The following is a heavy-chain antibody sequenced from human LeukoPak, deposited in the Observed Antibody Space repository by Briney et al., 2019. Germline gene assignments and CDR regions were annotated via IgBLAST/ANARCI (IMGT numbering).Heavy chain of an antibody. Sequence: ASVKVSCKASGYTFTSYDINWVRQATGQGLQWMGWMNPNSGNTGYAQNFQCRVTITRNTSISTAYMELSSLRSEDTAVYYCARVPTKDAFDIWGQGTMVTVSS. D-gene: IGHD1-1*01. CDR3: ARVPTKDAFDI. V-gene: IGHV1-8*03. CDR1: GYTFTSYD. J-gene: IGHJ3*02. CDR2: MNPNSGNT.